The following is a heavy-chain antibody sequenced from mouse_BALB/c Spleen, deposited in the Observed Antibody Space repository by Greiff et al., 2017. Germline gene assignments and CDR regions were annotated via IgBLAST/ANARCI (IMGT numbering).Heavy chain of an antibody. D-gene: IGHD1-2*01. CDR2: INPYNDGT. Sequence: VQLKESGPELVKPGASVKMSCKASGYTFTSYVMHWVKQKPGQGLEWIGYINPYNDGTKYNEKFKGKATLTSDKSSSTAYMELSSLTSEDSAVYYCEFITTATGYFDVWGAGTTVTVSS. CDR1: GYTFTSYV. CDR3: EFITTATGYFDV. V-gene: IGHV1-14*01. J-gene: IGHJ1*01.